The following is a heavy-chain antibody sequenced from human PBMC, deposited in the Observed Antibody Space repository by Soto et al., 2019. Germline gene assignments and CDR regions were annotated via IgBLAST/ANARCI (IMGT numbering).Heavy chain of an antibody. CDR1: GFTFSSYG. CDR2: ISYDGSNK. D-gene: IGHD5-12*01. CDR3: AKDLSGYGLHGMAV. Sequence: PGGSLRLSCAASGFTFSSYGMHWVRQAPGKGLEWVAVISYDGSNKYYADSVKGRFTISRDNSKNTLYLQMNSLRAEDTAVYYCAKDLSGYGLHGMAVWGQGTTVTISS. J-gene: IGHJ6*02. V-gene: IGHV3-30*18.